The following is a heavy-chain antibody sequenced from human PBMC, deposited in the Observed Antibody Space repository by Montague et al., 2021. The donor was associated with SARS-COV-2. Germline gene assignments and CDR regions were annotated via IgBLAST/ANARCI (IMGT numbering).Heavy chain of an antibody. Sequence: TLSLTCTVSGGSISSGGYYWSWIRQPPGEGLEWIGYIYYSGSTYYNPSLKSRVTISVDTSKNQFSLKLSSVTAADTAVYYCACYVDSSGLLNPRGSGTFDYWGQGTLVTVSS. CDR3: ACYVDSSGLLNPRGSGTFDY. CDR1: GGSISSGGYY. CDR2: IYYSGST. V-gene: IGHV4-31*03. J-gene: IGHJ4*02. D-gene: IGHD6-19*01.